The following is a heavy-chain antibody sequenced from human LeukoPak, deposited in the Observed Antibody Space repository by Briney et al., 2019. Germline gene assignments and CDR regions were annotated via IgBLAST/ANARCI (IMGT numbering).Heavy chain of an antibody. J-gene: IGHJ4*02. Sequence: GASVKVSCNVSGYTLTELSMHWVRQARGKGLEWMGGFDPEDGETIYAQKFQGRVTMTEDTSTDTAYMELSSLRSEDTAVYYCATATAGEQLRFDYWGQGTLVTVSS. CDR1: GYTLTELS. D-gene: IGHD6-6*01. CDR3: ATATAGEQLRFDY. CDR2: FDPEDGET. V-gene: IGHV1-24*01.